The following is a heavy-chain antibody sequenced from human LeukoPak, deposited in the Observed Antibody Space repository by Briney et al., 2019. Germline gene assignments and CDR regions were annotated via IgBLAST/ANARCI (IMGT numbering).Heavy chain of an antibody. CDR2: IRSKACGGTT. Sequence: GRSLRLSCTASGFTFGDYAMSWVRQAPGKGLEWVRFIRSKACGGTTEYAACVKGRFTISRDDYKSIAFLQMHSLKTEDTAVYYCTRELGYCTNGVCYRAYYFDYWGQGTLVTVSS. CDR3: TRELGYCTNGVCYRAYYFDY. V-gene: IGHV3-49*04. D-gene: IGHD2-8*01. CDR1: GFTFGDYA. J-gene: IGHJ4*02.